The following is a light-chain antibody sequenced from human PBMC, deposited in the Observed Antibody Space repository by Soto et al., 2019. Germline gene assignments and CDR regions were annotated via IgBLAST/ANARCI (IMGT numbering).Light chain of an antibody. V-gene: IGKV3-20*01. Sequence: EIVLTQSPGTLSLSPGERATLSCRASQSVSSSYLAWYQQKPGQAPRLLIYGASSRATGIPDRFSGSGSGTDFTLTISRLEPEDFAVYSSPQYGSSLQPFGQRTMVDI. CDR1: QSVSSSY. J-gene: IGKJ1*01. CDR3: PQYGSSLQP. CDR2: GAS.